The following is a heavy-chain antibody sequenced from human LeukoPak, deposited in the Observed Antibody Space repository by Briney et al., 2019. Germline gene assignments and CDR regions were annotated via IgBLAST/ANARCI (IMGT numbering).Heavy chain of an antibody. J-gene: IGHJ4*02. CDR1: GFTFSIHG. Sequence: PGGSLRLSCAASGFTFSIHGMNWVRQTPGKGLEWVSYIINSGGTIYYADSVQGRFTISRDNAKNSLYLQMNGLRDEDTAVYYCAGGYSYGSDYWGQGTLVTVSS. V-gene: IGHV3-48*02. CDR2: IINSGGTI. D-gene: IGHD5-18*01. CDR3: AGGYSYGSDY.